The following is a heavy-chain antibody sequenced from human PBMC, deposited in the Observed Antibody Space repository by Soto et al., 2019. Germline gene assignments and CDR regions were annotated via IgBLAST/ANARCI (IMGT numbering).Heavy chain of an antibody. J-gene: IGHJ6*02. CDR3: AIDQGIRAHSGLKYV. Sequence: ASVKVSCKASGYTFTGYYMHWVRQAPGQGLEWMGWINPNNGGTNYAQKFQGWVTMTRDTSSSTAYMELSRLRSDDTAVYYCAIDQGIRAHSGLKYVSGRGTTVTGS. D-gene: IGHD6-19*01. CDR2: INPNNGGT. CDR1: GYTFTGYY. V-gene: IGHV1-2*04.